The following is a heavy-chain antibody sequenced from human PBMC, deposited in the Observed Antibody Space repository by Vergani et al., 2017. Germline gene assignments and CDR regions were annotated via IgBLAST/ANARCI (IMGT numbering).Heavy chain of an antibody. Sequence: QVQLVQSGAEVKKPGSSVKVSCKASGGTFSSYAISWVRQAPGQGLEWMGGIIPIFGTANYAQKFQGRVTITADESTSTAYMELSSLRFEDTAVYYCARNGYGDYGFLVGYFDYWGQGTLVTVSS. J-gene: IGHJ4*02. CDR1: GGTFSSYA. CDR3: ARNGYGDYGFLVGYFDY. D-gene: IGHD4-17*01. CDR2: IIPIFGTA. V-gene: IGHV1-69*01.